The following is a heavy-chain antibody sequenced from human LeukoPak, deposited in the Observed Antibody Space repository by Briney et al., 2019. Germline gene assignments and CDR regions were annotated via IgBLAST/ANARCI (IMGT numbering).Heavy chain of an antibody. CDR2: IYYSGST. CDR3: ARVVGASGDC. Sequence: SETLSLTCTVSGGSISSSSYYWGWIRQPPGKGLEWIGSIYYSGSTYYNPSLKSRVTISVDTSKNQFSLKLSSVTAADTAVYYCARVVGASGDCWGQGTLVTVSS. V-gene: IGHV4-39*01. D-gene: IGHD1-26*01. CDR1: GGSISSSSYY. J-gene: IGHJ4*02.